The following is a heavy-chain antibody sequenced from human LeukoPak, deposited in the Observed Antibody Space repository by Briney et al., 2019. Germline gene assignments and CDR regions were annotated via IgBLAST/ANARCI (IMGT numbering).Heavy chain of an antibody. D-gene: IGHD2-2*01. V-gene: IGHV3-23*01. Sequence: PGGSLRLSCAASGFTFSSYAMSWVRQAPGKGMEWVSAISGSGGSTYYADSVKGRFTISRDNSKNTLYLQMNSLRAEDTAVYDCAKGSHIVVVPGYFDYWGQATLVTVSS. CDR3: AKGSHIVVVPGYFDY. CDR1: GFTFSSYA. J-gene: IGHJ4*02. CDR2: ISGSGGST.